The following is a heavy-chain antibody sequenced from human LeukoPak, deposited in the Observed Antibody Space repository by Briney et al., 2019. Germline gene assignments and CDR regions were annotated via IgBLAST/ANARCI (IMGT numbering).Heavy chain of an antibody. CDR1: GYTFTGYY. Sequence: ASVKVSCKASGYTFTGYYMHWVRQAPGQGLEWMGWINPNSGGTNYAQKFQGRVTMTRDTSISTAYMELSRLRSDDTAVYYCARDSVVITKGYYYGMDVWGQGTTVTVSS. J-gene: IGHJ6*02. V-gene: IGHV1-2*02. D-gene: IGHD3-22*01. CDR2: INPNSGGT. CDR3: ARDSVVITKGYYYGMDV.